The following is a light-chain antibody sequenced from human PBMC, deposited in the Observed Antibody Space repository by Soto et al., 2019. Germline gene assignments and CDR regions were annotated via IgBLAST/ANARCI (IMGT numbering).Light chain of an antibody. CDR2: EVN. Sequence: QSVLTQPPSASGSPGQSVTISCTGTSSDVGNYDSVSWYQHHPGKAPQAAIYEVNKRPSGVPDRFSGSKSGNTASLTVSGLQAEDEGDYYCSSYAGSNNYVFGTGTKLTVL. J-gene: IGLJ1*01. V-gene: IGLV2-8*01. CDR1: SSDVGNYDS. CDR3: SSYAGSNNYV.